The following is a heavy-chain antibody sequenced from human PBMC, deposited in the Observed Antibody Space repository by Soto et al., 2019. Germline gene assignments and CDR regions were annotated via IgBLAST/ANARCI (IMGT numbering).Heavy chain of an antibody. CDR1: GFTFSNAW. J-gene: IGHJ1*01. D-gene: IGHD3-22*01. CDR2: IKSKTDGGTT. CDR3: TTLLMAHYYDSSGYPVSEH. Sequence: GGSLRLSCAASGFTFSNAWMNWVRQAPGKGLEWVGRIKSKTDGGTTDYAAPVKGRFTISRDDSKNTLYLQMNSLKTEDTAVYYCTTLLMAHYYDSSGYPVSEHWGQGTLVTVSS. V-gene: IGHV3-15*07.